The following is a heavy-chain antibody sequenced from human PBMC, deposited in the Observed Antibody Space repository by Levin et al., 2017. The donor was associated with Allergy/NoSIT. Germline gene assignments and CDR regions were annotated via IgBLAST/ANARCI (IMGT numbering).Heavy chain of an antibody. Sequence: LSLPCAASGFTFSDYYMSWLRQAPGKGLEWLSNISSNGSTIYYADSVRGRFTISRDNAKNSLYLQMNSLRAEDTAVYYCASAAGWLDPWGQGTLVTVSS. CDR1: GFTFSDYY. CDR3: ASAAGWLDP. V-gene: IGHV3-11*01. CDR2: ISSNGSTI. J-gene: IGHJ5*02.